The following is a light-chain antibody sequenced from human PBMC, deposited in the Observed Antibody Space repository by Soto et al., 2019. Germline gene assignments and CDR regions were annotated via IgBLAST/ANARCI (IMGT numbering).Light chain of an antibody. V-gene: IGLV1-51*01. J-gene: IGLJ2*01. CDR1: SSNIGNNY. CDR2: DNN. CDR3: ATWDGSLPGEV. Sequence: QSVLTQSPSVSAAPGQKVTISCSRSSSNIGNNYVSWYQQVPGTAPKLLIYDNNKRPSGIPDRFSGSKSGTSGTLDITGLQTGDEADYYCATWDGSLPGEVFGGGTKLTVL.